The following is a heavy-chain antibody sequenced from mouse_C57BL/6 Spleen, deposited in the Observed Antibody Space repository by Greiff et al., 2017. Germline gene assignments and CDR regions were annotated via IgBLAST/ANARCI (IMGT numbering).Heavy chain of an antibody. Sequence: QVQLQQSGTELVKPGASVKLSCKASGYTFTSYWMHWVKQRPGQGLEWIGNINPSNGGTNYNEKFKSKATLTVDKSSSTAYMQISSLTSEDSAVYYCARGGITTVVPSAFAYWGQGTLVTVSA. V-gene: IGHV1-53*01. J-gene: IGHJ3*01. CDR2: INPSNGGT. CDR3: ARGGITTVVPSAFAY. CDR1: GYTFTSYW. D-gene: IGHD1-1*01.